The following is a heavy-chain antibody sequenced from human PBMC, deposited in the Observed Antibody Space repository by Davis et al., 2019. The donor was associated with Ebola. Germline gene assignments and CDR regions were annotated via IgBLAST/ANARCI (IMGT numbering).Heavy chain of an antibody. D-gene: IGHD6-13*01. CDR3: ARGEAAAGTISRWYFDY. J-gene: IGHJ4*02. CDR2: IYSGGST. CDR1: GFTVSSNY. V-gene: IGHV3-66*01. Sequence: SLMIPRAASGFTVSSNYMRWVRQPPGKRLEWVSVIYSGGSTYYADSVKGRFTISRDNSKNTLYLQMNSLRAEDTAVYYCARGEAAAGTISRWYFDYWGQGTLVTVSS.